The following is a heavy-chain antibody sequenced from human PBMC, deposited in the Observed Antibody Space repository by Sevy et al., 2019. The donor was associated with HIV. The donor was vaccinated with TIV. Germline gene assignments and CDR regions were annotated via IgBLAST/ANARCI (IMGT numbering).Heavy chain of an antibody. V-gene: IGHV3-23*01. J-gene: IGHJ4*02. CDR3: EKETSGWYDALDQ. Sequence: GGSLRLSCEVSGFTFGYFAMSWVRQAPGKGLEWVSGISPNGATSHYAASVRGRFTISRDNSKNRMYLQMSSLRAEDTAQYYCEKETSGWYDALDQWGQGTLVTVSS. CDR1: GFTFGYFA. CDR2: ISPNGATS. D-gene: IGHD6-19*01.